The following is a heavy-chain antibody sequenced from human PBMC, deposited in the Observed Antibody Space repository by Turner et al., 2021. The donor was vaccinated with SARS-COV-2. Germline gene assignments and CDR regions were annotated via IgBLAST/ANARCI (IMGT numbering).Heavy chain of an antibody. J-gene: IGHJ6*02. V-gene: IGHV3-53*02. Sequence: EVQLVETGGDLIQPGGSLSLSCAASGVTVSSNYMTRVRQAPGKGLEWVSVIYSGGSTYYADSVKGRFTISRDNAKNTLYLQMNSLRAEDTAVDYCARDRVDYGMDVWGQGTTVTVSS. D-gene: IGHD3-3*01. CDR1: GVTVSSNY. CDR2: IYSGGST. CDR3: ARDRVDYGMDV.